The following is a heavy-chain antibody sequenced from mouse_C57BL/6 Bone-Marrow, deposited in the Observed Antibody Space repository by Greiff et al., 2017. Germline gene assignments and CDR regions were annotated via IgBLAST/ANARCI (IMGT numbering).Heavy chain of an antibody. D-gene: IGHD2-4*01. CDR3: ARSDYDYEFAY. Sequence: QVQLQQSGAELVKPGASVKLSCKASGYTFTSYWMQWVKQRPGQGLEWIGEIDPSDSSTNYNQKFTGKATLTVDTSSSTAYMQLSSLTCEDSAVYYCARSDYDYEFAYWGQGTLVTVSS. CDR2: IDPSDSST. CDR1: GYTFTSYW. V-gene: IGHV1-50*01. J-gene: IGHJ3*01.